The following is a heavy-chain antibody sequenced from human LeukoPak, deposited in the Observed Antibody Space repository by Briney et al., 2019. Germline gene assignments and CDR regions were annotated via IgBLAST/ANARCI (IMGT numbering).Heavy chain of an antibody. CDR2: ISGSGGST. D-gene: IGHD5-18*01. V-gene: IGHV3-23*01. CDR3: AKVRGYSYGNFDY. CDR1: GFTFSSYA. J-gene: IGHJ4*02. Sequence: GGSLRLSCAASGFTFSSYAMSCVRQAPGKGLEWVSAISGSGGSTYYADSVKGRFTISRDNSKNTLYLQMNSLRAEDTAVYYCAKVRGYSYGNFDYWGQGTLVTVSS.